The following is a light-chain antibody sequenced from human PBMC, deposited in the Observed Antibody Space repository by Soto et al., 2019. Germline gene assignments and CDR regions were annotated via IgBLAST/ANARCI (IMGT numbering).Light chain of an antibody. CDR3: TSYTSSSTQV. V-gene: IGLV2-14*01. Sequence: QSALTQPASVSGSPGQSITISCTGTSSDVGGYDYVSWYQQHPGTAPRLIIFEVTNRPSGVSNRFSGSKSGNTASLTISGLQAEDEADYYCTSYTSSSTQVFGTGTKVNRP. CDR1: SSDVGGYDY. J-gene: IGLJ1*01. CDR2: EVT.